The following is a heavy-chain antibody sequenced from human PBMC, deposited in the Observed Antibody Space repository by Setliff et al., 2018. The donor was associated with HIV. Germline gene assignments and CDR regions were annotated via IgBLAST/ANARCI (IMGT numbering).Heavy chain of an antibody. CDR2: IYTSGST. V-gene: IGHV4-61*02. J-gene: IGHJ3*02. D-gene: IGHD2-2*01. CDR1: GGSISSGSYY. CDR3: ARDPTYCSSTSCYVWDAFDI. Sequence: PSETLSLTCTVSGGSISSGSYYWSWIRQPAGKGLEWIGRIYTSGSTNYNPSLKSRVTLSIDTSRGRFSLRFNSMTAADTAVYYCARDPTYCSSTSCYVWDAFDIWGQGTMVTVSS.